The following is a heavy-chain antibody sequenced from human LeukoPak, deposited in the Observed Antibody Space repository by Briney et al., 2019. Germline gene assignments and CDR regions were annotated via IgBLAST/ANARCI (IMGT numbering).Heavy chain of an antibody. J-gene: IGHJ3*02. CDR3: ARPYCSSTSCYAYDAFDI. CDR1: GGSISSYY. V-gene: IGHV4-59*08. CDR2: IHYSGGIT. Sequence: SETLSLTCTVSGGSISSYYWSWIRQPPGKGLEWIGYIHYSGGITYYNPSLKSRVTISVDTSKNQFSLKLSSVTAADTAVYYCARPYCSSTSCYAYDAFDIWGQGTTVTVSS. D-gene: IGHD2-2*01.